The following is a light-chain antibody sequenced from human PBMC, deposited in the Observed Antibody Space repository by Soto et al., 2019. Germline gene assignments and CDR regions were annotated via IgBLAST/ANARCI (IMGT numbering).Light chain of an antibody. J-gene: IGLJ1*01. CDR3: CSYLGSYTYV. V-gene: IGLV2-11*01. Sequence: LTQPRSVSESPGQSVTISCTGTSSDVGDYNSVSWYQQHPGKAPKLLLFDVTTRPSGVPDRFSGSKSANTASLTISGLQPEDEADYYCCSYLGSYTYVFGTGTKVTVL. CDR1: SSDVGDYNS. CDR2: DVT.